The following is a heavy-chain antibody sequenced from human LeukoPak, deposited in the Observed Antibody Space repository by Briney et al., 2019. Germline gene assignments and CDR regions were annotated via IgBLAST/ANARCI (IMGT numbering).Heavy chain of an antibody. D-gene: IGHD1-26*01. CDR3: ARDLSGSYDY. J-gene: IGHJ4*02. Sequence: ASVKVSCKASGYTFTGNYIHWVRQAPGQGLEWRGLINPNSGGTNYAQKFQGRVTLTKDTSITTGYMELSSLRSDDTAVYYCARDLSGSYDYWGQGTLVTVSS. V-gene: IGHV1-2*02. CDR2: INPNSGGT. CDR1: GYTFTGNY.